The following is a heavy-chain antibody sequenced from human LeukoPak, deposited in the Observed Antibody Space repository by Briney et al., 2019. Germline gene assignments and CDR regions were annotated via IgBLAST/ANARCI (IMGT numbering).Heavy chain of an antibody. CDR1: GGSISSYY. J-gene: IGHJ4*02. CDR2: IYYSGST. V-gene: IGHV4-59*08. Sequence: SETLSLTCTVSGGSISSYYWSWIRQPPGKGLEWIGYIYYSGSTNYNPSLKSRVTISVDTSKNQFSLRLSSVTAADTAVYYCARLHSTHSSNSWGQGTLVTVSS. CDR3: ARLHSTHSSNS. D-gene: IGHD6-13*01.